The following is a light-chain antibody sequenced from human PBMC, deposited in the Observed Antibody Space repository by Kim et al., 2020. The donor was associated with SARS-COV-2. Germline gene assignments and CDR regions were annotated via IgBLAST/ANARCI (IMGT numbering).Light chain of an antibody. V-gene: IGLV3-19*01. J-gene: IGLJ3*02. CDR1: SLRSYY. Sequence: SSELTQDPAVSVALGQTVRITCQGDSLRSYYASWYQQKPGQAPVLVIYGKNNRPSGIPDRFSGSSSGNTASLTITGAQAEDEADYYSNSRDNSGNHRVFGGGTKLTVL. CDR2: GKN. CDR3: NSRDNSGNHRV.